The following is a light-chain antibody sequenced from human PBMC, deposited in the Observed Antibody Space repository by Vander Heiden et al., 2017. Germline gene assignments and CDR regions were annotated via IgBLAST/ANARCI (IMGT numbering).Light chain of an antibody. CDR1: QSVNTY. Sequence: EIVLTQSPATLSLSPGERATLSCRASQSVNTYLAWYQQKPGQAPRLLIYDASNRATGIPARFSGSGSGTDFTPTISSLEPEDFAVYYCQQRSNWPRLTFGGGTKVEIK. J-gene: IGKJ4*01. CDR3: QQRSNWPRLT. CDR2: DAS. V-gene: IGKV3-11*01.